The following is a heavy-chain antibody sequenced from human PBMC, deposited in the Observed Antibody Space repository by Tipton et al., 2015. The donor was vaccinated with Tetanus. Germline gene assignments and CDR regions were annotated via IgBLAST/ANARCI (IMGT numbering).Heavy chain of an antibody. CDR2: IYYSGST. CDR3: ARIGWPQQNKPAFDI. CDR1: GDSINSGDYY. D-gene: IGHD6-19*01. V-gene: IGHV4-30-4*01. J-gene: IGHJ3*02. Sequence: TLSLTCSVSGDSINSGDYYWSWIRQPPGKGLEWIGYIYYSGSTYYNPSLKSRVTVSIDTSKNQFSLRLSSVTAADTAVYYCARIGWPQQNKPAFDIWGQGTVVTVSS.